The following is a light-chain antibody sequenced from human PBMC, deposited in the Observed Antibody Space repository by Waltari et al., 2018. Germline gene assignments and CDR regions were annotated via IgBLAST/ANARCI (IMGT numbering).Light chain of an antibody. V-gene: IGLV2-14*01. CDR3: SSYTTSTTLL. Sequence: QSALTQPAAVSGSPGQSITIPCTGSSTDGSAYNSVSWYQQHPGKVPTLILYDVGNRPSGISHRFSASKSGNTASLTISGLQEEDEGEYYCSSYTTSTTLLFGTGTRLTVL. CDR2: DVG. CDR1: STDGSAYNS. J-gene: IGLJ1*01.